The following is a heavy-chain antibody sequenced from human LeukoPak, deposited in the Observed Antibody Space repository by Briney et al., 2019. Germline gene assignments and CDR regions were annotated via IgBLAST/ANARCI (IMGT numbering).Heavy chain of an antibody. V-gene: IGHV4-30-4*01. CDR2: IYYSGST. CDR3: ASYYDSSGYFY. Sequence: SQTLSLTCTVSGGSLSSGDYYWSWIRQLPGKGLEWIGYIYYSGSTYYNPSLKSRVTISVDTSKNQFSLKLSSVTAADTAVYYCASYYDSSGYFYWGQGTLVTVSS. J-gene: IGHJ4*02. CDR1: GGSLSSGDYY. D-gene: IGHD3-22*01.